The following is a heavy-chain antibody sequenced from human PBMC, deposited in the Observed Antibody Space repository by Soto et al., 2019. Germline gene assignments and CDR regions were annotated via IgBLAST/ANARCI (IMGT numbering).Heavy chain of an antibody. Sequence: QVQLAQSGAEVKKPGSSVKVSCQTSRGTFNTSPISWVRQAPGQGLEWLGDILPVFGMVNYAQQFQDRLTLTADKSTTSVCMEGCRLTPEDTAVYFCATPHLRGRQYDYRSPPTASLYHSGLGVWGQGTTVIVSS. CDR2: ILPVFGMV. D-gene: IGHD3-3*01. V-gene: IGHV1-69*17. CDR3: ATPHLRGRQYDYRSPPTASLYHSGLGV. CDR1: RGTFNTSP. J-gene: IGHJ6*02.